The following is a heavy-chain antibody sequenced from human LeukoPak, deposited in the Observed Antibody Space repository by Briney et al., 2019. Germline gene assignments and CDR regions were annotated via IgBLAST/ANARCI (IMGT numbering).Heavy chain of an antibody. Sequence: PSETLSLTCTVSGDSISSSDYYWGWIHQPPGKGLEWIGSIYYSGSTYYNPSLKSRVTISVDTSKNQFSLKLSSVTAADTAVYYCARCLVVPRYYYYYMDVWGKGTTVTVSS. CDR1: GDSISSSDYY. CDR3: ARCLVVPRYYYYYMDV. V-gene: IGHV4-39*07. D-gene: IGHD2-2*01. J-gene: IGHJ6*03. CDR2: IYYSGST.